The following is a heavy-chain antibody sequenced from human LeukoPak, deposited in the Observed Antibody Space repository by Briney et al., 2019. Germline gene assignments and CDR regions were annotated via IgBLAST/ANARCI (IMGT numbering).Heavy chain of an antibody. D-gene: IGHD3-22*01. CDR2: IYYSGST. J-gene: IGHJ4*02. Sequence: SETLSLTCTVFGGSISSSSYYWGWIRQPPGKGLEWIGSIYYSGSTYYNPSLKSRVTISVDTSKNQFSLKLSSVTAADTAVYYCARLPSGYLWGDWGQGTLVTVSS. V-gene: IGHV4-39*01. CDR1: GGSISSSSYY. CDR3: ARLPSGYLWGD.